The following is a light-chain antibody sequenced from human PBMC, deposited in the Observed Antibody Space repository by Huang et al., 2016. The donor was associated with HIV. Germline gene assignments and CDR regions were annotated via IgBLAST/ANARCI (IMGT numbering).Light chain of an antibody. Sequence: VMTQSPGTLSMSPGERATLSCRASQSVSSNVVWYQQKPGQAPRLLIYGASTRATGIPARFSGSGSGTEFTLTITSLQSEDFAVYYCQHHNNWPWTFGQGTKVEIK. V-gene: IGKV3-15*01. CDR2: GAS. CDR3: QHHNNWPWT. J-gene: IGKJ1*01. CDR1: QSVSSN.